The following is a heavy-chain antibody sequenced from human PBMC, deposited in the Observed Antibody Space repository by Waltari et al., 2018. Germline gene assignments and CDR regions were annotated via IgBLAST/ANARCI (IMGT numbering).Heavy chain of an antibody. V-gene: IGHV4-31*01. CDR1: GGSISSGGYY. CDR3: AGRYYDFWSGPYNWFDP. Sequence: QVQLQESGPGLVKPSQTLSLTCTVSGGSISSGGYYWSWIRQHPGKGLEWIGYIYHSGDTYYNPSLKSLVTISVDRSKNQFSLKLSSVSAADTAVYYCAGRYYDFWSGPYNWFDPWGQGTLVTVSS. CDR2: IYHSGDT. D-gene: IGHD3-3*01. J-gene: IGHJ5*02.